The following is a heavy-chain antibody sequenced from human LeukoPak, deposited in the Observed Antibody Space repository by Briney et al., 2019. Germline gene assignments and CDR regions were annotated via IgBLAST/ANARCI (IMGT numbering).Heavy chain of an antibody. V-gene: IGHV3-30*02. CDR1: GFTFSSYG. D-gene: IGHD2-21*02. J-gene: IGHJ5*02. Sequence: GGSLRLSCAASGFTFSSYGMHWVRQAPGKGLEWVAFIRYGGSNKYYADSVKGRFTIPRDNSKNTLYLQMNSLRAEDTAVYYCAKDPLCGGDCGGWFDPWGQGTLVTVSS. CDR2: IRYGGSNK. CDR3: AKDPLCGGDCGGWFDP.